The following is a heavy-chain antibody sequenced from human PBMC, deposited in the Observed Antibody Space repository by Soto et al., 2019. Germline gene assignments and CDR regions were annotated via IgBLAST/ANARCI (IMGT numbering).Heavy chain of an antibody. D-gene: IGHD5-12*01. Sequence: EVQLVQSGAEVKKPGESLKISCKGSGYSFTNYWIAWVRQMPGQGLEWMGIIYPGDSDTTYSPSFQGQVTISVDKSISTAYLQWSSLKASDTAMYYCAKYGEMATNDGSFDLWGRGTLVTVSS. CDR3: AKYGEMATNDGSFDL. CDR2: IYPGDSDT. V-gene: IGHV5-51*01. CDR1: GYSFTNYW. J-gene: IGHJ2*01.